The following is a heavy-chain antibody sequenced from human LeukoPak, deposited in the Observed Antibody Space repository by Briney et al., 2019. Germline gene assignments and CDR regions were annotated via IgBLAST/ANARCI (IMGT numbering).Heavy chain of an antibody. Sequence: PGGSLRLSCAASGFTFIDYYMSWIRQPPGKGLEWIGEINHSGSTNYNPSLKSRVTISVDTSKNQFSLKLSSVTAADTAVYYCARGHITGTIGYWGQGTLVTVSS. J-gene: IGHJ4*02. V-gene: IGHV4-34*01. CDR3: ARGHITGTIGY. D-gene: IGHD1-7*01. CDR2: INHSGST. CDR1: GFTFIDYY.